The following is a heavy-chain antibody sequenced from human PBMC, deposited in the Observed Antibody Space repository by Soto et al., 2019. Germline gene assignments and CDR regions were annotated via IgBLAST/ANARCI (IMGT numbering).Heavy chain of an antibody. J-gene: IGHJ4*02. CDR2: IYHSGST. V-gene: IGHV4-30-2*01. CDR3: ARDNGDNGSGFDY. D-gene: IGHD3-10*01. CDR1: GGSISSGGYS. Sequence: LSLTCAVSGGSISSGGYSWSWIRQPPGKGLEWIGYIYHSGSTYYNPSLKSRVTISVDRSKNQFSLKLSSVTAADTAVYYCARDNGDNGSGFDYWGQGTLVTVSS.